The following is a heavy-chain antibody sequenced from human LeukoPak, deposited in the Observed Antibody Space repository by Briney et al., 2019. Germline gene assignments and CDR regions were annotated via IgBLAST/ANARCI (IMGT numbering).Heavy chain of an antibody. J-gene: IGHJ4*02. D-gene: IGHD6-6*01. CDR3: ASVSSIAARPDYFDY. V-gene: IGHV4-59*01. CDR1: GDSFTRYY. CDR2: IYYSGST. Sequence: SETLSLTCVVSGDSFTRYYWSWIRQSAGRGLEWIGYIYYSGSTNYNPSLKSRVTISVDTSKNQFSLKLSSVTAADTAVYYCASVSSIAARPDYFDYWGQGTLVTVSS.